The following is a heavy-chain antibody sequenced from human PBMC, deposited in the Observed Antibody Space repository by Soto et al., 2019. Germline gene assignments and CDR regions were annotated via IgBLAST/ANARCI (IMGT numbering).Heavy chain of an antibody. CDR1: GGSICSSSYF. CDR2: IYYRGST. CDR3: ARIGGAVASVPNAIDI. D-gene: IGHD3-3*02. J-gene: IGHJ3*02. Sequence: QLQVQEAGPGLVKPSETLSLTCTVSGGSICSSSYFWGWIRQPPGKGLEWIGSIYYRGSTYYNPSLKCRVTISLDTSKNQFSLKMSSVTAADTAVYYCARIGGAVASVPNAIDIWGQGTMVAVSS. V-gene: IGHV4-39*01.